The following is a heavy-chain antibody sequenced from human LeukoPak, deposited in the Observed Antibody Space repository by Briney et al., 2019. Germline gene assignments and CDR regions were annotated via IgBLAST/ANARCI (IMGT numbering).Heavy chain of an antibody. CDR1: GGSISSGGYS. J-gene: IGHJ4*02. Sequence: SETLSLTCAVSGGSISSGGYSWSWIRQPPGKGLEWIGHVHSSGSTNYNPSLKSRVSMSVDTSKNQFSLKVSSVTAADAAVYYCARRGDYGDYWGQGILVTVSS. CDR2: VHSSGST. CDR3: ARRGDYGDY. D-gene: IGHD4-17*01. V-gene: IGHV4-30-4*01.